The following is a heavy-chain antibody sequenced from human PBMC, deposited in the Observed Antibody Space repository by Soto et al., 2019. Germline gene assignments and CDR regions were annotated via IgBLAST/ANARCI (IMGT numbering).Heavy chain of an antibody. CDR3: ARGCTNGVCYRSYNWFDP. V-gene: IGHV1-69*13. Sequence: SVKVSCKXSGGTFSSYAISWVRQAPGQGLEWMGGIIPIFGTANYAQKFQGRVTITADESTSTAYMELSSLRSEDTAVYYCARGCTNGVCYRSYNWFDPWGQGTLVTVSS. CDR1: GGTFSSYA. J-gene: IGHJ5*02. D-gene: IGHD2-8*01. CDR2: IIPIFGTA.